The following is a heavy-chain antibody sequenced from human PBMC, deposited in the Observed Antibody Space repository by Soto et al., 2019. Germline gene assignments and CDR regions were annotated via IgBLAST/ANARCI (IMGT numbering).Heavy chain of an antibody. Sequence: QVQLVQSGAEVKKPGSSVKVSCKASGGTFSSYTISWVRQAPGQGLEWMGRIIPILGIANYAQKFQGRVTITADKSTSTAYMELSSLRSEDTAVYYCARTPPRTTVTTSTYYYYGMDVWGQGTTVTVSS. D-gene: IGHD4-17*01. CDR3: ARTPPRTTVTTSTYYYYGMDV. CDR1: GGTFSSYT. CDR2: IIPILGIA. J-gene: IGHJ6*02. V-gene: IGHV1-69*02.